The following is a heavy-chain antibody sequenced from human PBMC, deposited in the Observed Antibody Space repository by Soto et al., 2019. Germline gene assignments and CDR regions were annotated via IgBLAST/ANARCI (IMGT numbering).Heavy chain of an antibody. D-gene: IGHD6-19*01. CDR2: IKQDGSEK. CDR1: GFKFSNYA. Sequence: GSLRLSCAASGFKFSNYAMSWVRQAPGKGLEWVANIKQDGSEKYYVDSVKGRFTISRDNAKNSLYLQMNSLRAEDTAVYYCASGDSSGWYNYWGQGTLVTVSS. CDR3: ASGDSSGWYNY. V-gene: IGHV3-7*03. J-gene: IGHJ4*02.